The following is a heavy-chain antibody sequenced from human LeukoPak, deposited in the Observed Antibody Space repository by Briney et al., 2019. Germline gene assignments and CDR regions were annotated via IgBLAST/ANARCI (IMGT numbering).Heavy chain of an antibody. V-gene: IGHV3-7*01. CDR1: EFTFSRFW. Sequence: GGSLRLSCAASEFTFSRFWMSWVRQAPGKGLEWVANIKEDGSEIYFADSVRDRITISRDNAKNSLYLQMNSLRVEDTAVYYCAKDTGYSCFAYWGQGTLVTVSS. D-gene: IGHD5-18*01. CDR3: AKDTGYSCFAY. J-gene: IGHJ4*02. CDR2: IKEDGSEI.